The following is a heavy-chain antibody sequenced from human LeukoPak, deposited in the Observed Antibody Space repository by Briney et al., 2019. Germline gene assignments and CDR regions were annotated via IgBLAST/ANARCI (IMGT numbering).Heavy chain of an antibody. D-gene: IGHD5-12*01. Sequence: PSETLSLTCTVSGGSISSYYWSWIRQPPGKGLELIGYIYYSGSTNYNPSLKSRVTISVDTSKNQFSLKLSSVTAADTAVYYCARVRVATIIFDYWGQGTLVTVSS. CDR3: ARVRVATIIFDY. J-gene: IGHJ4*02. V-gene: IGHV4-59*01. CDR1: GGSISSYY. CDR2: IYYSGST.